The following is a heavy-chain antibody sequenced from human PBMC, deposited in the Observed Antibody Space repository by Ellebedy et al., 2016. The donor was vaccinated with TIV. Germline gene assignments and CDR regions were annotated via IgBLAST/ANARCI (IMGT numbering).Heavy chain of an antibody. CDR2: ISGSGGST. J-gene: IGHJ4*02. D-gene: IGHD2-15*01. Sequence: GESLKISCAASGFTFGFSFSRYAISWVRQAPGKGLEWVSGISGSGGSTYYADSVKGRFTISRDNSKNTLYRQMNSLRAEDTAVYYCAKASSRGGGWDCWGQGILVTVSS. CDR3: AKASSRGGGWDC. CDR1: GFTFGFSFSRYA. V-gene: IGHV3-23*01.